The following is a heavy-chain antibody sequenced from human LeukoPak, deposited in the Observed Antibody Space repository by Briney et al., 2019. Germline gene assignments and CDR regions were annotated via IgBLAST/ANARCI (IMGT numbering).Heavy chain of an antibody. CDR2: IYYSGST. V-gene: IGHV4-31*03. CDR1: GGSISSGGYY. J-gene: IGHJ5*02. Sequence: PSETLSLTCTVSGGSISSGGYYWSWIRQHPGKGLEWIGYIYYSGSTYYNPSLKSRVTISVDTSKNQFSLKLSSVTAADTAVYYCARVILYPGGWFDPWGQGTLVTVSS. CDR3: ARVILYPGGWFDP. D-gene: IGHD2-8*01.